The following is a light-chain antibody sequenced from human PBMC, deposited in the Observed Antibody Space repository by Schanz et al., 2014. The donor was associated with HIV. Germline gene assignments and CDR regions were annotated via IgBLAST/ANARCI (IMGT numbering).Light chain of an antibody. CDR2: DVT. CDR3: SSYTSSSTPYV. Sequence: QSALTQPASVSGTPGQSITISCTGSESDVGGYNYVFWHQQHPGKAPKLMIYDVTDRPSGVSNRFSGSKSGNTASLTISGLQAEDEAVYYCSSYTSSSTPYVFGSGTKLTVL. J-gene: IGLJ1*01. V-gene: IGLV2-14*03. CDR1: ESDVGGYNY.